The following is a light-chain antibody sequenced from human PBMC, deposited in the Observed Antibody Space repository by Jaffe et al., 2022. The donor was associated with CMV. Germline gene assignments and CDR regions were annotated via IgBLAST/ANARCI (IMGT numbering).Light chain of an antibody. V-gene: IGKV3-15*01. Sequence: EIAMTQSPATLPVSPGERATLSCRASQSVSTDLAWYQQKPGQAPRLLIYGASTRATGIPARFSGSGSGTEFTLTISSLQSEDFAVYYCQQYKNWPRTFGQGTKVDIK. CDR2: GAS. CDR1: QSVSTD. CDR3: QQYKNWPRT. J-gene: IGKJ1*01.